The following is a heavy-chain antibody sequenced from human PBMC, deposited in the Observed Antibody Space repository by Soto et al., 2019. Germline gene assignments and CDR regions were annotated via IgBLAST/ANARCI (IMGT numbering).Heavy chain of an antibody. CDR2: IKQDGSEK. Sequence: PGGSLRLSWAASGFTFSSYWMSWVRQAPGKGLEWVANIKQDGSEKYYVDSVQGRFTISRDNAKNSLYLQMNSLRAEDTAVYYCAREYCGGNCYSNENYYYYYGMDVWGQGTTVTVSS. J-gene: IGHJ6*02. D-gene: IGHD2-21*02. V-gene: IGHV3-7*01. CDR3: AREYCGGNCYSNENYYYYYGMDV. CDR1: GFTFSSYW.